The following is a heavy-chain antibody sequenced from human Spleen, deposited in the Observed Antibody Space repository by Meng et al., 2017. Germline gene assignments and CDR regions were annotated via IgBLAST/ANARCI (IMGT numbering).Heavy chain of an antibody. D-gene: IGHD4-17*01. J-gene: IGHJ4*02. CDR3: AARYYGDYDLPVPPFDY. CDR2: INPSGGST. Sequence: ASVKVSCKASGYTFTSYYMHWVRQAPGQGLEWMGIINPSGGSTNYAQKFQGRVTITTDESTSTAYMELSSLRSEDTAVYYCAARYYGDYDLPVPPFDYWGQGTLVTVSS. CDR1: GYTFTSYY. V-gene: IGHV1-46*01.